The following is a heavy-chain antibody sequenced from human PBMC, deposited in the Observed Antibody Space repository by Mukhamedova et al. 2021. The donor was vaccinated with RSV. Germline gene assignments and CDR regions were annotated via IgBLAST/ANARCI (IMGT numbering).Heavy chain of an antibody. J-gene: IGHJ3*01. CDR3: ALGGVGHCSSTSCYTSAFDF. Sequence: GLEWLGGIIPIFGTTNYTQKFQGRVPITADKSTSTAYMELSSLRSADTAVYYCALGGVGHCSSTSCYTSAFDFWGQGTMVTVSS. V-gene: IGHV1-69*06. CDR2: IIPIFGTT. D-gene: IGHD2-2*02.